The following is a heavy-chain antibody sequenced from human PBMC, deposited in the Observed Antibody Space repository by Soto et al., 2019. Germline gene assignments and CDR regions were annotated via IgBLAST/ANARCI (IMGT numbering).Heavy chain of an antibody. CDR1: GGSFSGYY. J-gene: IGHJ4*02. V-gene: IGHV4-34*01. CDR3: ATSYGNAWYTY. D-gene: IGHD6-13*01. CDR2: INHSGST. Sequence: SETLSLTCAVYGGSFSGYYWSWIRQPPGKGLEWIGEINHSGSTNYNPSLKSRVTISVDTSKNQFSLKLTSVTAEDTAVYYCATSYGNAWYTYWGQGTQVTVSS.